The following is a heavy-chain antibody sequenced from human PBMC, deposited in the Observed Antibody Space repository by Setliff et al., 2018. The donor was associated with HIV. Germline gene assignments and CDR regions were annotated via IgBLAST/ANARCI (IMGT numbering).Heavy chain of an antibody. J-gene: IGHJ1*01. D-gene: IGHD3-22*01. CDR2: IYHSGST. CDR3: ARQWRDQYNSGVSTEYFQH. CDR1: AYSISSGYY. Sequence: SETLSLTCAVSAYSISSGYYWGWIRQPPGKGLEWIGSIYHSGSTYYNPSLMSRVTISVDTSKNQFSLRLRSVTAADTAVYYCARQWRDQYNSGVSTEYFQHWGLGTLVTVSS. V-gene: IGHV4-38-2*01.